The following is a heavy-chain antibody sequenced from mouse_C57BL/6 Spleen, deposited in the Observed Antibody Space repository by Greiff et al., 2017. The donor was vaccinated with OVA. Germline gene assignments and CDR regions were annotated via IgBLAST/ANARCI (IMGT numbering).Heavy chain of an antibody. V-gene: IGHV14-1*01. Sequence: EVQLQQSGAELVRPGASVKLSCTASGFNIKDYYMHWVKQRPEQGLEWIGRIDPEDGDTEYAPKFQGKATMTADTSYNTAYLQLSSLTSEDTAVYYCTDNYYGSSYNYWGQGTTLTVSS. CDR3: TDNYYGSSYNY. J-gene: IGHJ2*01. CDR1: GFNIKDYY. D-gene: IGHD1-1*01. CDR2: IDPEDGDT.